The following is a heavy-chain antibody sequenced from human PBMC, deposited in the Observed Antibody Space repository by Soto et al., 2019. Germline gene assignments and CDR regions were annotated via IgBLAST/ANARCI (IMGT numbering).Heavy chain of an antibody. CDR1: GFTFSSDW. V-gene: IGHV3-7*01. Sequence: GGSLRLSCAASGFTFSSDWMTWVRQAPGKGLEWVANIKQDGSEKFYVDSVKGRFTISRDNAKNSLYMQMNSLRAEDTAVYYCAKGAGSYFRRVVGAFDIWGQGTMVTVSS. CDR3: AKGAGSYFRRVVGAFDI. D-gene: IGHD3-10*01. CDR2: IKQDGSEK. J-gene: IGHJ3*02.